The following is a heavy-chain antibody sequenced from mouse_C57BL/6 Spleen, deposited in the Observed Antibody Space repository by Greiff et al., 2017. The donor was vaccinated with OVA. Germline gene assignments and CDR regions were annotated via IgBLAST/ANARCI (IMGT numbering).Heavy chain of an antibody. V-gene: IGHV1-52*01. CDR1: GYTFTSYW. CDR3: ARFDYVSSYVDAMDY. CDR2: IDPSDSDT. Sequence: VQLQQPGAELVRPGSSVKLSCKASGYTFTSYWMHWVKQRPIQGLEWIGNIDPSDSDTHYNHKFKDKATLTVDKSSSTAYMQLSSLTSEDAAVYYGARFDYVSSYVDAMDYWGQGTSVTVSS. D-gene: IGHD1-1*01. J-gene: IGHJ4*01.